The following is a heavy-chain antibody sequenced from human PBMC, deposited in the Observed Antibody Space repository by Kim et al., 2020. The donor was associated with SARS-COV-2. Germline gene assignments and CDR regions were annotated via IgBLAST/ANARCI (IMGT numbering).Heavy chain of an antibody. CDR3: AREPYGGDLFYYYYGMDV. V-gene: IGHV3-21*01. CDR1: GFTFSSYS. D-gene: IGHD2-21*01. CDR2: ISSSSSYI. Sequence: GGSLRLSCAASGFTFSSYSMNWVRQAPGKGLEWVSSISSSSSYIYYADSVKGRFTISRDNAKNSLYLQMNSLSAEDTAVYYCAREPYGGDLFYYYYGMDVWGRGTTVTVSS. J-gene: IGHJ6*02.